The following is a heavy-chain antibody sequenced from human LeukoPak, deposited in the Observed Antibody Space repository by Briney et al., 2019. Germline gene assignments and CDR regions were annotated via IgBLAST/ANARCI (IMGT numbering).Heavy chain of an antibody. J-gene: IGHJ4*02. D-gene: IGHD2-8*01. Sequence: ASVKVSCKASGYTFTGYYMHWVRQAPGQGLEWMGWINPNSGGTNYAQKFQGRVTMTRDTSISTAYMELSRLRSDATAVYYCARREVMVYAEFDYWGQGTLVTVSS. V-gene: IGHV1-2*02. CDR1: GYTFTGYY. CDR2: INPNSGGT. CDR3: ARREVMVYAEFDY.